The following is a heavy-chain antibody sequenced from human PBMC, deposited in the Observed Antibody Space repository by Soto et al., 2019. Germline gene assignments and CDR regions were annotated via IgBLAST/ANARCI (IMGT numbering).Heavy chain of an antibody. J-gene: IGHJ5*02. CDR3: ARTSYDSSGTAADP. CDR2: IYYSGST. V-gene: IGHV4-31*03. CDR1: GGSISSGNNY. Sequence: QVQLQESGPGLVKPSQTLSLTCTVSGGSISSGNNYWSWIRQHPGKGLEWIGYIYYSGSTYYNPSLKSRVTISVDTSKNQFSLKLSSVTTADTAVYYCARTSYDSSGTAADPWGQGTLVTVSS. D-gene: IGHD3-22*01.